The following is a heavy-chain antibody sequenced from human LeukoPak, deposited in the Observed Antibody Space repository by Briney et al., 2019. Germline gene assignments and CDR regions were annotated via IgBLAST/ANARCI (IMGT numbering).Heavy chain of an antibody. CDR3: ARDPHDYSFDY. CDR1: GGSISSISYY. Sequence: SETLSLTCTVSGGSISSISYYWSWIRQHPGKGLEWIGYIYYSGSTYYNPSLKSRVTISVDTSKNQFSLKLSSVTAADTAVYYCARDPHDYSFDYWGQGTLVTVSS. D-gene: IGHD4-11*01. V-gene: IGHV4-31*03. J-gene: IGHJ4*02. CDR2: IYYSGST.